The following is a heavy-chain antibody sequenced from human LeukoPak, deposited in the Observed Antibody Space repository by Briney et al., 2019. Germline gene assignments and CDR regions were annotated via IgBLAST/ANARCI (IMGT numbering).Heavy chain of an antibody. D-gene: IGHD3-10*01. V-gene: IGHV3-7*01. CDR3: GRVGAYYGSGSYSDY. CDR2: IKQDGSEK. J-gene: IGHJ4*02. CDR1: GFTFSSYW. Sequence: EGSLRLSCAASGFTFSSYWMTWVRQAPGKGLEWVANIKQDGSEKYYVDSVKGRFTISRDNAKKSLYLQMNSLRAEDTAVYYCGRVGAYYGSGSYSDYWGQGALVTVSS.